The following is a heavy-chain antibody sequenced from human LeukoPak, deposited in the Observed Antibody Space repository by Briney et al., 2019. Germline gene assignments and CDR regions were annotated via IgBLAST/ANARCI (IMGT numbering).Heavy chain of an antibody. J-gene: IGHJ4*02. CDR2: ISYDGSNK. D-gene: IGHD6-19*01. CDR1: GFTFSSYG. CDR3: AKGDLAVAGRGIDY. Sequence: GGSLRLSCAASGFTFSSYGMHWVRQAPGKGLEWVAVISYDGSNKYYADSVKGRFTISRDNSKNTLYLQMNSLRAEDTAVYYCAKGDLAVAGRGIDYWGQGTLVTVSS. V-gene: IGHV3-30*18.